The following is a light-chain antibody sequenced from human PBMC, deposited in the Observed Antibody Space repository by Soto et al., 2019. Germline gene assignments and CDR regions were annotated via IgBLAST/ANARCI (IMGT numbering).Light chain of an antibody. J-gene: IGKJ1*01. Sequence: EIVLTQSPGTLSLSAGERATLSCRASQSVTNNYLAWYQQKLVQAPTVLIYGASSRATGIPDRFSGSGSGTDFTLTISRLEPEDFAMYYCQSYDTSPTFGQGTKVEIK. V-gene: IGKV3-20*01. CDR3: QSYDTSPT. CDR2: GAS. CDR1: QSVTNNY.